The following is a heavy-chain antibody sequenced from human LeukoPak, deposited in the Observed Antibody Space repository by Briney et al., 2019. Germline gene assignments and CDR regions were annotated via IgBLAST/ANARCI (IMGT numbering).Heavy chain of an antibody. D-gene: IGHD3-3*01. Sequence: ASVKVSCKASGYTFTSYDINWVRQATGQGLEWMGWMNPNSGNTGHAQKFQGRVTMTRNTSISTAYMELSSLRSEDTAVYYCARTRPFITIFGVVIIQYGMDVWGQGTTVTVSS. V-gene: IGHV1-8*01. J-gene: IGHJ6*02. CDR2: MNPNSGNT. CDR1: GYTFTSYD. CDR3: ARTRPFITIFGVVIIQYGMDV.